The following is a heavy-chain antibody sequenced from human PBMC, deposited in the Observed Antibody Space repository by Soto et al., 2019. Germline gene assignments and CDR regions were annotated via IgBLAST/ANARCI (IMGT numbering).Heavy chain of an antibody. Sequence: PGGSLRLSCAASGFTFSSYNINWVRQATGKGLEWVSAIGTAGDTYYPGSVKGRFTISRENAKNSLYLQMNSLRAGDTAVYYCARAFQPLPAAGYYYGMDGWGQGTTVTVSS. CDR1: GFTFSSYN. D-gene: IGHD2-2*01. CDR2: IGTAGDT. CDR3: ARAFQPLPAAGYYYGMDG. J-gene: IGHJ6*02. V-gene: IGHV3-13*01.